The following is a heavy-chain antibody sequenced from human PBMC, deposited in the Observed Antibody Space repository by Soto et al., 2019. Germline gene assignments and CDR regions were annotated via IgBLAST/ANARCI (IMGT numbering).Heavy chain of an antibody. V-gene: IGHV1-46*01. J-gene: IGHJ4*02. CDR1: GYTFTSYY. CDR3: ARANRAWLQLDY. Sequence: ASVKVSCKASGYTFTSYYTHWVRQAPGQGLEWMGIVNPNGGFTNYAQKFQGRVTMTRDTSTSTVYMELSSLKSEDTAVYYCARANRAWLQLDYWGQGTQVTVSS. D-gene: IGHD5-12*01. CDR2: VNPNGGFT.